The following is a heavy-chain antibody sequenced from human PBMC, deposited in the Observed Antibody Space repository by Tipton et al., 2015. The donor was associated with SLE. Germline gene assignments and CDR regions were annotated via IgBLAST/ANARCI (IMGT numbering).Heavy chain of an antibody. D-gene: IGHD2-2*01. CDR3: ARERYCSGASCYAPDH. CDR1: SYSIYNGFY. V-gene: IGHV4-38-2*02. J-gene: IGHJ4*02. Sequence: TLSLTCSVSSYSIYNGFYWGWIRQSPGKGLEWIGSIYRSGTAYYNPSLKSRVTISVDTSKNQFSLKLKSVTAADSAVYYCARERYCSGASCYAPDHWGQGTLVTVSS. CDR2: IYRSGTA.